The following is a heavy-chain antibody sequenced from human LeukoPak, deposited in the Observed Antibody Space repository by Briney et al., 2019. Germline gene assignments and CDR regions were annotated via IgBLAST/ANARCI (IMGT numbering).Heavy chain of an antibody. V-gene: IGHV1-18*01. CDR3: AVGTVTYGSGRRGAFDI. J-gene: IGHJ3*02. D-gene: IGHD3-10*01. CDR2: ISAYNGNT. CDR1: GYTFTSYG. Sequence: GASVKVSCKASGYTFTSYGISWVRQAPGQGLEWMGWISAYNGNTNYAQKLQGRVTMTTDTSTSTAYMELRSLRSDDTAVYYCAVGTVTYGSGRRGAFDIWGQGTMVTVSS.